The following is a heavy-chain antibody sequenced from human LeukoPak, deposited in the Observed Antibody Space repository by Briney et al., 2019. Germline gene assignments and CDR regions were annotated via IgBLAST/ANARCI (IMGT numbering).Heavy chain of an antibody. CDR1: GFTFSSYS. V-gene: IGHV3-21*01. Sequence: GGSLRLSCAASGFTFSSYSMNWVRQAPGKGLEWVSSINSGGTYVYYADSLKGRFTISRDNAKNSLYLQMNSLRAEDTAVYYCATDYCGYADDYWGQGTLVTVSS. J-gene: IGHJ4*02. CDR2: INSGGTYV. CDR3: ATDYCGYADDY. D-gene: IGHD5-12*01.